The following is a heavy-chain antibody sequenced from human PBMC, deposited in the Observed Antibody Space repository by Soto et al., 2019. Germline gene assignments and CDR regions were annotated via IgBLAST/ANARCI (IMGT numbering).Heavy chain of an antibody. D-gene: IGHD3-9*01. CDR2: FDPEDGET. CDR3: ATTRYDSLTGGEITYYYYGRDV. CDR1: GYTLTELS. J-gene: IGHJ6*02. Sequence: QVQLVQSGAEVKKPGASVKVSCKVSGYTLTELSMHWVRQAPGKGLEWMGGFDPEDGETIYAQKFQGRVTMTEDTSTDTAYMELSSLRSEDTAVYYCATTRYDSLTGGEITYYYYGRDVWGQGTTVTVSS. V-gene: IGHV1-24*01.